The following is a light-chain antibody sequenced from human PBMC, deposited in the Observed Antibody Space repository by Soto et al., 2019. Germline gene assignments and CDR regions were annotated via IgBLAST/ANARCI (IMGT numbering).Light chain of an antibody. V-gene: IGLV1-47*01. CDR1: NSNIGGNY. Sequence: QSVLTQPPSASGTPGQRVTISCSGSNSNIGGNYVYWYQQLPGTAPKLLIYRNNQRPSGVPDRFSGSKSDTSASLAISGLRSEDEADYYCASWDDSLSATLFGGGTKVPVL. J-gene: IGLJ2*01. CDR2: RNN. CDR3: ASWDDSLSATL.